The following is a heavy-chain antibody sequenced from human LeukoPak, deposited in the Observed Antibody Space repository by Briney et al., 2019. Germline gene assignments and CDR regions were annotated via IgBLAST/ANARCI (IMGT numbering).Heavy chain of an antibody. CDR1: GGTFSSYA. CDR3: ATPVRPKWELHGGAFDI. Sequence: GSSVKVSCKASGGTFSSYAISWVRQAPGQGLEWMGGIIPILGIANYAQMFQGRVTITADKSTSTAYMELSSLRSEDTAVYYCATPVRPKWELHGGAFDIWGQGTMVTVSS. V-gene: IGHV1-69*04. J-gene: IGHJ3*02. D-gene: IGHD1-26*01. CDR2: IIPILGIA.